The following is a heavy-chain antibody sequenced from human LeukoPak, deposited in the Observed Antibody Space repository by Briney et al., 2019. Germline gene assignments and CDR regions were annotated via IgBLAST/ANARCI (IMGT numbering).Heavy chain of an antibody. Sequence: TPSETLSLTCTVSGGSISSSSYYWGWIRQPPGKGLEWIGSIYYSGSTYYNPSLKSRVTKSVDTSKNQFSLKLSSVTAADTAVYYCARRLAGTEDYWGQGTLVTVSS. CDR2: IYYSGST. J-gene: IGHJ4*02. CDR3: ARRLAGTEDY. D-gene: IGHD6-13*01. CDR1: GGSISSSSYY. V-gene: IGHV4-39*01.